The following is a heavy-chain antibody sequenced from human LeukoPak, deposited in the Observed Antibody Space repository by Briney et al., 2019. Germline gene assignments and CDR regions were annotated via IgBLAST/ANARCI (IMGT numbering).Heavy chain of an antibody. Sequence: AAVTVSCMASGCTFTSYGISWVRQAPGQGLEWVGWICAYNGNSNYLQKLQGRVTMHPDTPSSKDSIELRSLRSDDTAVYYCARGHPSYYESSGYWAYYFDYWGQGALVTVSS. J-gene: IGHJ4*02. CDR1: GCTFTSYG. CDR2: ICAYNGNS. CDR3: ARGHPSYYESSGYWAYYFDY. D-gene: IGHD3-22*01. V-gene: IGHV1-18*01.